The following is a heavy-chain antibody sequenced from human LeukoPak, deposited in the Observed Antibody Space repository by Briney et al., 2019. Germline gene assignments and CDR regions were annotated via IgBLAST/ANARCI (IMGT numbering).Heavy chain of an antibody. CDR3: ARARNYYEFPDY. D-gene: IGHD3-22*01. J-gene: IGHJ4*02. CDR1: GFTFSGYW. V-gene: IGHV3-74*03. CDR2: IISDGGST. Sequence: QPGESLRLSCAASGFTFSGYWMHWVRQAPGQGRVWVSRIISDGGSTVYADSVKGRLTISRDNAKNTLYLQMNSLRVEDTAVYYCARARNYYEFPDYWGQGTLVTVSS.